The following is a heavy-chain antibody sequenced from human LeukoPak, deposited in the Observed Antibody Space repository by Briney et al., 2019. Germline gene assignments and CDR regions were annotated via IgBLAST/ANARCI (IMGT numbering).Heavy chain of an antibody. CDR1: GGTFSTFG. D-gene: IGHD3-9*01. Sequence: ASVKVSCKASGGTFSTFGISWVRQAPGQGLEWMGIINPSGGSTSYAQKFQGRVTMTRDTSTSTVYMELSSLRSEDTAVYYCARDPMSTGYSSHFDYWGQGTLVTVSS. CDR2: INPSGGST. J-gene: IGHJ4*02. CDR3: ARDPMSTGYSSHFDY. V-gene: IGHV1-46*01.